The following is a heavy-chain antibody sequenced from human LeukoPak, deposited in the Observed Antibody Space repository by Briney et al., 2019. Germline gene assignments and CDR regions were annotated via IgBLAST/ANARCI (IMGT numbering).Heavy chain of an antibody. D-gene: IGHD1-7*01. CDR3: ARENWNYGRYFDY. CDR2: IYSGGST. V-gene: IGHV3-53*01. CDR1: GFTFSNHA. Sequence: GGSLRLSCAASGFTFSNHAMSWVRQAPGKGLEWVSVIYSGGSTYYADSVKGRFTISRDNSKNTLYLQMNSLRAEDTAVYYCARENWNYGRYFDYWGQGTLVTVSS. J-gene: IGHJ4*02.